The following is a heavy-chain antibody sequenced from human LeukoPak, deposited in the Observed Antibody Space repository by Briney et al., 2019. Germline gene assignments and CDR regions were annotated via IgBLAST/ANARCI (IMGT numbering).Heavy chain of an antibody. J-gene: IGHJ4*02. V-gene: IGHV4-61*01. CDR3: ARTVPAAFVYFDF. CDR2: ISYSGST. Sequence: SETLSLTCTVSGGSFSSGSYYWRWIRQSPGKGLEWIGYISYSGSTNYNPSLKSRVTVSADTSKNQFSLKLSSVTAADTAVYYCARTVPAAFVYFDFWGQGALVTVSS. CDR1: GGSFSSGSYY. D-gene: IGHD2-2*01.